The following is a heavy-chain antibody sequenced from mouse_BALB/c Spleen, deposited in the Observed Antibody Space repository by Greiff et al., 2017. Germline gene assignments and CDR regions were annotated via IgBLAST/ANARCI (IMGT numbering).Heavy chain of an antibody. D-gene: IGHD1-1*01. Sequence: EVKLVESGPGLVKPSQSLSLTCSVTGYSITSGYYWNWIRQFPGNKLEWMGYISYDGSNNYNPSLKNRISITRDTSKNQFFLKLNSVTTEDTATYYCARDGGYYPFAYWGQGTLVTVSA. J-gene: IGHJ3*01. CDR1: GYSITSGYY. V-gene: IGHV3-6*02. CDR3: ARDGGYYPFAY. CDR2: ISYDGSN.